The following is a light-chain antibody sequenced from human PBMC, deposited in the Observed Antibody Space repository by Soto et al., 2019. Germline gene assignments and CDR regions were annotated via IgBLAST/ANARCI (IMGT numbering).Light chain of an antibody. CDR3: QQYDGYSHS. CDR1: QSITRW. J-gene: IGKJ2*01. CDR2: DAT. Sequence: DIQMTQSPSTLSASVGDRVTITCRADQSITRWLAWFQQKPGKAPSLLIYDATNLQPGVPSRFSGSGSGTGFTLTIRSLQPDDFAAYYCQQYDGYSHSFGQGTRVEIK. V-gene: IGKV1-5*01.